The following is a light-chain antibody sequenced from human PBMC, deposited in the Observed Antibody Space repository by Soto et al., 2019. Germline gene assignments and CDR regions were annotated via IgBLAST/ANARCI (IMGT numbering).Light chain of an antibody. CDR2: DAS. Sequence: DIQRTQSPWSVSASVGDKFARTCLASQDIGNFLAWYQQTPGKAPKLLIYDASSLQSGVPSRFSGSGSGPQITLTISSLKPEDFATYYCIEHNRYPRTFGQGTKVDIK. J-gene: IGKJ1*01. CDR3: IEHNRYPRT. CDR1: QDIGNF. V-gene: IGKV1-17*03.